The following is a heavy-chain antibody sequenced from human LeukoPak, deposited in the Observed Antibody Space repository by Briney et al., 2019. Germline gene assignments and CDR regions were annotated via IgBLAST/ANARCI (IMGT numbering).Heavy chain of an antibody. V-gene: IGHV4-39*01. D-gene: IGHD3-22*01. J-gene: IGHJ4*02. CDR1: GASISSSSYY. Sequence: SETLSLTCTVSGASISSSSYYWGWIRQPPGKGLGWIATIHYTGSTYHNPSLKSRVTMSVDTSKNQFSLKLSAVIAADTAVYYCARHPSGSSFDYWGQGTLVTVSS. CDR2: IHYTGST. CDR3: ARHPSGSSFDY.